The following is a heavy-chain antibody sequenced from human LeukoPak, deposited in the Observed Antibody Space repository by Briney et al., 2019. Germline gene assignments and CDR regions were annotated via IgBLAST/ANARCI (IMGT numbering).Heavy chain of an antibody. Sequence: GRSLRLSCAASGFTFSNYDMHWVRQAPGKGLVWVSRIDSDGSSTSYAGSVKGRFTISRDNAKNTLYLQMNSLRAEDTAVYYCARPPLGVAGIVNLWGQGTLVAVSS. CDR3: ARPPLGVAGIVNL. CDR1: GFTFSNYD. D-gene: IGHD6-19*01. V-gene: IGHV3-74*01. CDR2: IDSDGSST. J-gene: IGHJ5*02.